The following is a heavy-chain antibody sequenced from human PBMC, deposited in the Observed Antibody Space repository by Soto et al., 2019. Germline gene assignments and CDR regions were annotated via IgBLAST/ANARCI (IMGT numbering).Heavy chain of an antibody. J-gene: IGHJ4*02. CDR3: AKCQSGAGITADY. CDR1: GFTFSSYA. V-gene: IGHV3-23*01. D-gene: IGHD6-13*01. Sequence: GGSLRLSCAASGFTFSSYAMSWVRQAPGKGLEWVSAISGSGGSTYYADSVKGRFTISRDNSKNTLYLQMNSLRAEDTAVDYCAKCQSGAGITADYWGQGTLVTVSS. CDR2: ISGSGGST.